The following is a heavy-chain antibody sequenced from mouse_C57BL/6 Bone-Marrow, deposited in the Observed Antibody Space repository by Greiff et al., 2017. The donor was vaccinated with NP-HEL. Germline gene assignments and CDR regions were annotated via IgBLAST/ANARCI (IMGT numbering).Heavy chain of an antibody. CDR1: GYTFTSYG. D-gene: IGHD3-3*01. J-gene: IGHJ2*01. V-gene: IGHV1-81*01. Sequence: VQLQQSGAELARPGASVKLSCKASGYTFTSYGISWVKQRTGQGLEWIGEIYPRSGNTYYNEKFKGKATLTADKSSSTAYMELRSLTSEDSAVYFCATGTPLDYWGQGTTLTVSS. CDR3: ATGTPLDY. CDR2: IYPRSGNT.